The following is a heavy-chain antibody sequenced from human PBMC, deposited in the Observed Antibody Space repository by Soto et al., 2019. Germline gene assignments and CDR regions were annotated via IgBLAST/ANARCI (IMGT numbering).Heavy chain of an antibody. Sequence: PGVSLSLSCAASGFTFSSYEMNWVRQAPGKGLEWVSYISSTVMYYTDSVKGRFTISRDNARNSLYLQMNSLRAEDTAVYYCAREARGGGYFDYWGPGTPVTVSS. D-gene: IGHD2-15*01. CDR2: ISSTVM. CDR3: AREARGGGYFDY. CDR1: GFTFSSYE. V-gene: IGHV3-48*03. J-gene: IGHJ4*02.